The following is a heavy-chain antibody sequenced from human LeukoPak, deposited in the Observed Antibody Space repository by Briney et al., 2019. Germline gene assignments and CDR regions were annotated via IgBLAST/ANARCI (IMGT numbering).Heavy chain of an antibody. CDR1: GYTFTGYY. D-gene: IGHD3-22*01. J-gene: IGHJ3*01. CDR3: ARGTPDSSGYSP. CDR2: MNPNSGNT. V-gene: IGHV1-8*02. Sequence: ASVKVSCKASGYTFTGYYMHWVRQAPGQGLEWMGWMNPNSGNTGYAQKFQGRVTMTRNTSISTAYMELSSLRSEDTAVYYCARGTPDSSGYSPWGQGTMVTVSS.